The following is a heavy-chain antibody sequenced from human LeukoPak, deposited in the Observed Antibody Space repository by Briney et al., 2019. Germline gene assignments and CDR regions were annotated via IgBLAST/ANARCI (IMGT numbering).Heavy chain of an antibody. J-gene: IGHJ3*02. CDR3: ARVMITFGGVIVPPAFDI. D-gene: IGHD3-16*02. CDR1: GYTFTGYY. V-gene: IGHV1-2*06. Sequence: EASVKVSCKASGYTFTGYYMHWVRQAPGQGLEWMGRINPNSGGTNYAQKFQGRVTMTRDTSISTAYMELSRLRSDDTAVYYCARVMITFGGVIVPPAFDIWGQGTMVTVSS. CDR2: INPNSGGT.